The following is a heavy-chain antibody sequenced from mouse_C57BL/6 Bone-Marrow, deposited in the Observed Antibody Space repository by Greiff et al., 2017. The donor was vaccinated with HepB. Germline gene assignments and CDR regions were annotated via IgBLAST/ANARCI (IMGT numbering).Heavy chain of an antibody. D-gene: IGHD1-1*01. CDR1: GYTFTSYW. Sequence: VQLQQPGAELVRPGSSVKLSCKASGYTFTSYWMHWVKQRPIQGLEWIGNIDPSDSETHYNQKFKDKATLTVDKSSSTAYLHLSSLTSEDSAVYFCARDYDGSSPPFAYWGQGTLVTVSA. J-gene: IGHJ3*01. V-gene: IGHV1-52*01. CDR2: IDPSDSET. CDR3: ARDYDGSSPPFAY.